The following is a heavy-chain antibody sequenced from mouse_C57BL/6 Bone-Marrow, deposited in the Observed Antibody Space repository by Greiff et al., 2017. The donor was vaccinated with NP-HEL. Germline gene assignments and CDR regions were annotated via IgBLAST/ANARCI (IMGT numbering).Heavy chain of an antibody. D-gene: IGHD2-1*01. CDR1: GFTFSDYG. CDR2: ISNLAYSI. Sequence: DVMLVESGGGLVQPGGSLKLSCAASGFTFSDYGMAWVRQAPRKGPEWVAFISNLAYSIYYADTVTGRFTISRENAKNTLYLEMSSLRSEDTAMYYCARQPDYYGNYDYYAMDYWGQETSVTVSS. J-gene: IGHJ4*01. CDR3: ARQPDYYGNYDYYAMDY. V-gene: IGHV5-15*01.